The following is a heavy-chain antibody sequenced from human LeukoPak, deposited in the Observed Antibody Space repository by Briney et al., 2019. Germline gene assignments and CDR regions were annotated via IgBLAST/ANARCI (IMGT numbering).Heavy chain of an antibody. CDR1: GFTFSSYS. CDR3: ARGRGYSYGADDFGY. J-gene: IGHJ4*02. D-gene: IGHD5-18*01. Sequence: GGSLRLSCAASGFTFSSYSMNWVRQAPGKGLEWVPSISSSSSYIYYADSVKGRFTISRDNAKNSLYLQMNSLRAEDTAVYYCARGRGYSYGADDFGYWGQGTLVTVSS. CDR2: ISSSSSYI. V-gene: IGHV3-21*01.